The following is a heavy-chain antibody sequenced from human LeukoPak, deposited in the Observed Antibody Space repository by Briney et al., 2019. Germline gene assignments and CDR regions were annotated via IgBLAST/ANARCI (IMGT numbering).Heavy chain of an antibody. CDR1: GYTFTGYY. D-gene: IGHD6-13*01. V-gene: IGHV1-2*02. Sequence: ASVKVSCKASGYTFTGYYIHWVRQAPGQGLEWMGWINPNSGGTNYAQKFQVRGTMTRDTSISTAYMELSRLRSDDTAVYYCARSGSGSSWNVDYFDYWGQGTLVTASS. CDR2: INPNSGGT. J-gene: IGHJ4*02. CDR3: ARSGSGSSWNVDYFDY.